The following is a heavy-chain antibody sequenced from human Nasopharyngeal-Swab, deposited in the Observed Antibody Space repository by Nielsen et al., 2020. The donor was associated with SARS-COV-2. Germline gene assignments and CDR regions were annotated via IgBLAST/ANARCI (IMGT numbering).Heavy chain of an antibody. Sequence: WIRQPPGKGLEWIGYIYYSGSTYYNPSLKSRVTISVDTSKNQFPLKLSSVTAADTAVYYCARGLKTYYDFWSGYSFDYWGQGTPVTVSS. V-gene: IGHV4-30-4*01. CDR2: IYYSGST. CDR3: ARGLKTYYDFWSGYSFDY. D-gene: IGHD3-3*01. J-gene: IGHJ4*02.